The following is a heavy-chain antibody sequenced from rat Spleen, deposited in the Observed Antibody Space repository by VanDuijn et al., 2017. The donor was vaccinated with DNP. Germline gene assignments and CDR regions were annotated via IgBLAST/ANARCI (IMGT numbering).Heavy chain of an antibody. J-gene: IGHJ2*01. CDR3: ARRTISDYYNGGPFDY. V-gene: IGHV5-25*01. CDR1: GFTFSKYY. CDR2: ISTGGSDI. Sequence: EVQLVESGGGLVQPGGSMRLSCTASGFTFSKYYMAWVRQAPAKGLEWVAFISTGGSDIYYRDSVKGRFTISRDNAKSTLYLQMDSLRSEDTATYYCARRTISDYYNGGPFDYWGQGVMVTVSS. D-gene: IGHD1-1*01.